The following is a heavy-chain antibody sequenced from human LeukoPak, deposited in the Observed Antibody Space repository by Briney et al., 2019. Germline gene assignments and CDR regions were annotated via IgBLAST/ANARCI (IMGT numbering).Heavy chain of an antibody. D-gene: IGHD3-22*01. J-gene: IGHJ4*02. Sequence: SETLSLTCAVDGGSFSGYYWSWIRQPPGKGLEWIGSIYYSGSTYYNPSLKSRVTISVDTSKNQFSLKLSSVTAADTAVYYCARRQKNYDSSGYDWGQGTLVTVSS. CDR3: ARRQKNYDSSGYD. V-gene: IGHV4-34*01. CDR1: GGSFSGYY. CDR2: IYYSGST.